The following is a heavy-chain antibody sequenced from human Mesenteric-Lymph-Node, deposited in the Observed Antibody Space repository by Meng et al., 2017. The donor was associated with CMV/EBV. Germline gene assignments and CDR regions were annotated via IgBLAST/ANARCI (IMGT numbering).Heavy chain of an antibody. CDR3: ARYSSSGVDY. CDR1: GGSISNSNW. V-gene: IGHV4-4*02. J-gene: IGHJ4*02. D-gene: IGHD6-6*01. CDR2: IYRSGST. Sequence: SETLSLTCAVSGGSISNSNWWSWVRQPPGKGLEWIGEIYRSGSTNYNPSLKSRVTISVDTSKNQFSLKLSSVTAADTAVYYCARYSSSGVDYWGQGTMVTVSS.